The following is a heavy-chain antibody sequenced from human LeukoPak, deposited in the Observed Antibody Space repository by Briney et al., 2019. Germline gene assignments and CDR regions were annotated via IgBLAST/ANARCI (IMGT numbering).Heavy chain of an antibody. Sequence: APVKVSCKASGYTFTGYYMHWVRQAPGQGLEWMGWINPNSGGTNYAQKFQGRVTMTRDTSISTAYMELSRLRSDDTAVYYCARVFYYGSGSYDYWGQGTLVTVSS. J-gene: IGHJ4*02. CDR1: GYTFTGYY. CDR3: ARVFYYGSGSYDY. V-gene: IGHV1-2*02. D-gene: IGHD3-10*01. CDR2: INPNSGGT.